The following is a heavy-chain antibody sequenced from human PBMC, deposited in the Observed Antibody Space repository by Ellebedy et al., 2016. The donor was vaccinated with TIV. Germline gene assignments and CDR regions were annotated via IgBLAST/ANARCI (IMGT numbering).Heavy chain of an antibody. D-gene: IGHD3-22*01. CDR2: INPNSGGT. CDR1: GYTFTGYY. J-gene: IGHJ4*02. V-gene: IGHV1-2*02. CDR3: ARDRGYDSSGYIDY. Sequence: ASVKVSCKASGYTFTGYYMHWVRQAPGQGLEWMGWINPNSGGTNYAQKFQGRVTMTRDTSISTAYMELSRLRSDDTAVYYCARDRGYDSSGYIDYWGQGTLVTVSS.